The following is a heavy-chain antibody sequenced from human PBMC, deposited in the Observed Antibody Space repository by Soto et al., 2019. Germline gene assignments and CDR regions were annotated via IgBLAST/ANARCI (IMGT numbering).Heavy chain of an antibody. CDR1: GYTFTSYD. J-gene: IGHJ5*02. CDR3: ARGDCSGGSCYGENWFDP. Sequence: QVQLVQSGAEVKKPGASVKVSCKASGYTFTSYDINWVRQATGQGLEWMGWMNPNSGNTGYAQKFQGRVTMTRNTSISTAYMELSSLRSEDTAVYYCARGDCSGGSCYGENWFDPWGQGTLVTVSS. V-gene: IGHV1-8*01. CDR2: MNPNSGNT. D-gene: IGHD2-15*01.